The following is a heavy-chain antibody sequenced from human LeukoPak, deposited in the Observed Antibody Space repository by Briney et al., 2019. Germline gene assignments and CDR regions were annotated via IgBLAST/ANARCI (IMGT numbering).Heavy chain of an antibody. CDR2: ISRSSSYI. D-gene: IGHD1-26*01. J-gene: IGHJ3*02. CDR1: GFTFSSYS. Sequence: GGSLRLSCAASGFTFSSYSMNWVRQAPGKGLEWVSSISRSSSYIYYADSVKGRFTISRDNAKNSLYLQMNSLRAEDTAVYYCATDRRIHSVVGATRRDAFDIWGQGTMVTVSS. CDR3: ATDRRIHSVVGATRRDAFDI. V-gene: IGHV3-21*01.